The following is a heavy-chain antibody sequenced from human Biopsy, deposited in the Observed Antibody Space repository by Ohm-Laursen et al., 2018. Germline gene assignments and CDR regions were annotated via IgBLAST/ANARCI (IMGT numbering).Heavy chain of an antibody. Sequence: SDTLSLTCTVSGDSVSSGSFYWTWIRQPPGQGREYIGYIYDRGSTANYNPSLESRVTMSVDMPKNQFSLKLSSVTAADTAIYYCARGMRSSGWPYFDSWGQGTLVTVSS. CDR1: GDSVSSGSFY. J-gene: IGHJ4*02. CDR2: IYDRGSTA. CDR3: ARGMRSSGWPYFDS. D-gene: IGHD6-19*01. V-gene: IGHV4-61*01.